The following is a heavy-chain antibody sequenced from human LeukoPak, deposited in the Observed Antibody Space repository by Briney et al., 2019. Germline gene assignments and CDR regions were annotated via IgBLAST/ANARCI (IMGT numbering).Heavy chain of an antibody. CDR1: GFTVSSNS. CDR3: ARKLVRYFDWLPRINYFDY. V-gene: IGHV3-53*01. CDR2: IYSDNT. J-gene: IGHJ4*02. D-gene: IGHD3-9*01. Sequence: GGSLRLSCTVSGFTVSSNSMSWVRQAPGKGLEWVSFIYSDNTHYSDSGKGRFTISRDNHKNTLYLQMNSLRAEDTAVYYCARKLVRYFDWLPRINYFDYWGQGALLTASS.